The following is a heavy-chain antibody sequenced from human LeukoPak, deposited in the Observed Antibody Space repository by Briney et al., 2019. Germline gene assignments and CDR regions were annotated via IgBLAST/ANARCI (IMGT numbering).Heavy chain of an antibody. D-gene: IGHD4-17*01. Sequence: SETLSLTCTVSGGSISSYYWSWIRQPAGKRLEWIGRFYTSGTTNYNPSLKSRVTISVDTSKNQFSLKLSSVTAADTAVYYCARGTTVIQTPLFDYWGQGTLVTVSS. CDR1: GGSISSYY. CDR3: ARGTTVIQTPLFDY. J-gene: IGHJ4*02. V-gene: IGHV4-4*07. CDR2: FYTSGTT.